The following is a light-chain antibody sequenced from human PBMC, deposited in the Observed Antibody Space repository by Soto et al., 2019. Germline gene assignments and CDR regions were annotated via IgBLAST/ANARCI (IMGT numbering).Light chain of an antibody. V-gene: IGLV2-23*01. CDR3: CSYAGSSTWV. Sequence: QSALTQPASVSGSPGQSITISCTGTSSDVGNYNLVSWYQQHPDKAPKLMIYEGSKRPSGVSNRFSGSKSGNTASLTISGLQAEDEADYYCCSYAGSSTWVFGGGTKVTVL. CDR2: EGS. CDR1: SSDVGNYNL. J-gene: IGLJ3*02.